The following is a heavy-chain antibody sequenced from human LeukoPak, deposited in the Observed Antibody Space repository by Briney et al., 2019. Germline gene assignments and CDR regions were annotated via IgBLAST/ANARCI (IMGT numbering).Heavy chain of an antibody. D-gene: IGHD3-3*01. CDR1: GFTVSSNY. J-gene: IGHJ4*02. CDR3: ARDPTIFGVVIYFDY. CDR2: IYSGGST. Sequence: GGSLRLSCAASGFTVSSNYMSWVRQAPGKGLEWVSVIYSGGSTYYADSVKGRFTISRDNSKNTLYLQMNSLRAEDTAVYHCARDPTIFGVVIYFDYWGQGTLVTVSS. V-gene: IGHV3-53*01.